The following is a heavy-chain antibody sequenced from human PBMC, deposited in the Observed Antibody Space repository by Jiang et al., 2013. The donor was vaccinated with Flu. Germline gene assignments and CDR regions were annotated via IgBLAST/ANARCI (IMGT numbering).Heavy chain of an antibody. D-gene: IGHD2-2*01. CDR2: IDWDDDK. V-gene: IGHV2-70*12. CDR3: AHRRCSYTSCQPHYYYIMDV. CDR1: GFSLSTSGMC. J-gene: IGHJ6*02. Sequence: KPTQTLTLTCTFSGFSLSTSGMCVSWIRQPPGKALEWLARIDWDDDKYYSTSLKTRVTISKDTSKNQVVLTMTNMDPVDTATYYCAHRRCSYTSCQPHYYYIMDVWGPGTTVTVSS.